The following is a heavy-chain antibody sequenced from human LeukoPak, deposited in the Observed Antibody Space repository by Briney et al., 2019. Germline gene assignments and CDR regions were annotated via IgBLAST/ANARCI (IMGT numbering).Heavy chain of an antibody. CDR2: IIPIFGTA. V-gene: IGHV1-69*05. J-gene: IGHJ3*02. CDR3: ARGPKYYDFWSGSRPDAFDI. CDR1: GGTFSSYA. Sequence: GASVKVSCKASGGTFSSYAISWVRQAPGQGLEWMGGIIPIFGTANYAQKVQGRVTITTDESTSTAYMELSSLRSEDTAVYYCARGPKYYDFWSGSRPDAFDIWGQGTMVTVSS. D-gene: IGHD3-3*01.